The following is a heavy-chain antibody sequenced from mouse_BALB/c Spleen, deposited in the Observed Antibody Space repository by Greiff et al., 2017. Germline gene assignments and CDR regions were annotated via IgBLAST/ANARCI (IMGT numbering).Heavy chain of an antibody. CDR1: GFNIKDTY. D-gene: IGHD4-1*01. J-gene: IGHJ3*01. CDR3: ARDWVTGGAY. V-gene: IGHV14-3*02. CDR2: IDPANGNT. Sequence: VQLQQSGAELVKPGASVKLSCTASGFNIKDTYMHWVKQRPEQGLEWIGRIDPANGNTKYDPKFQGQATITADKSSNTAYLQLSSLTSEDTAVYYCARDWVTGGAYWGQGTLVTVSA.